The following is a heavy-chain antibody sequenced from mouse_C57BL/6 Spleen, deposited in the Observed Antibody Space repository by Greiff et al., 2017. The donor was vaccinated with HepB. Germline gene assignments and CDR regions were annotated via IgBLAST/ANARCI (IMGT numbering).Heavy chain of an antibody. CDR2: IYPGDGDT. V-gene: IGHV1-80*01. Sequence: VQLKESGAELVKPGASVKISCKASGYAFSSYWMNWVKQRPGKGLEWIGQIYPGDGDTNYNGKFKGKATLTADKSSSTAYMQLSSLTSEDSAVYFCATYYYGKGFDYWGQGTTLTVSS. D-gene: IGHD1-1*01. J-gene: IGHJ2*01. CDR1: GYAFSSYW. CDR3: ATYYYGKGFDY.